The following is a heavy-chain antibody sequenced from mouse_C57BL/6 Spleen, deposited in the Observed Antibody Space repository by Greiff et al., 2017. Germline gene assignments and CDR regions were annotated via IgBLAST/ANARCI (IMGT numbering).Heavy chain of an antibody. V-gene: IGHV1-61*01. CDR1: GYTFTSYW. D-gene: IGHD1-1*01. J-gene: IGHJ4*01. CDR2: IYPSDSET. CDR3: ARKDTTVVAPYAMDY. Sequence: QVQLKQPGAELVRPGSSVKLSCKASGYTFTSYWMDWVKQRPGQGLEWIGNIYPSDSETHYNQKFKDKATLTVDKSSSTAYMQLSSLTSEDSAVYCCARKDTTVVAPYAMDYWGQGTSVTVSS.